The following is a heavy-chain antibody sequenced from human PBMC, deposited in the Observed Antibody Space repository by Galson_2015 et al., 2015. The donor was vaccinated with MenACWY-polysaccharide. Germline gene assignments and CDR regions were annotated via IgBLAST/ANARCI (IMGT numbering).Heavy chain of an antibody. Sequence: SLRLSCAASGFSFSTYWMSWVRQAPGKGLEWVANINQGGTEERYVDSVKGRFTISRDNAQNSVYLQMNGLRAEDTAVYYCARPSSGGSYYNDSGQGTLVTVSS. V-gene: IGHV3-7*01. D-gene: IGHD2-15*01. J-gene: IGHJ4*02. CDR2: INQGGTEE. CDR1: GFSFSTYW. CDR3: ARPSSGGSYYND.